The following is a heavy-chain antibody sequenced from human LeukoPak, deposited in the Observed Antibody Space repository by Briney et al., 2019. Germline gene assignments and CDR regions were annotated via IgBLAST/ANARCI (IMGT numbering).Heavy chain of an antibody. CDR1: GGSFSGYY. D-gene: IGHD5-18*01. V-gene: IGHV4-34*01. CDR3: ATRGGYSYGARGY. J-gene: IGHJ4*02. CDR2: INHSGST. Sequence: SETLSLTCAVYGGSFSGYYWSWIRQPPGKGLEWIGEINHSGSTNYNPSLKSRVTISVDTSKNQFSLKLSSVTAADTAVYYCATRGGYSYGARGYWGQGTLVTVSS.